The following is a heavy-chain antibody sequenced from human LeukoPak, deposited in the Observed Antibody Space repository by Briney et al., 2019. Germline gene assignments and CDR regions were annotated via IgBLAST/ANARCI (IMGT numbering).Heavy chain of an antibody. CDR3: ASGGRVVVPAAANWFDP. CDR2: ISAYNGNT. Sequence: ASVKVSCKASGYTFTSYGISWVRQAPGQGLEWMGWISAYNGNTNYAQKLQGRVTMTRDTSISTAYMELSRLRSDDTAVYYCASGGRVVVPAAANWFDPWGQGTLVTVSS. D-gene: IGHD2-2*01. V-gene: IGHV1-18*01. CDR1: GYTFTSYG. J-gene: IGHJ5*02.